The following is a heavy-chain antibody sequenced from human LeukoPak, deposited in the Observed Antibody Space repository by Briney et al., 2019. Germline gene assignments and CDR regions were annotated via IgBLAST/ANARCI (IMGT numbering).Heavy chain of an antibody. CDR1: GFIFSSHG. V-gene: IGHV3-21*06. Sequence: AGGSLRLSCAASGFIFSSHGMNWVRQAPGKGLEWVSSISTSSSYIYYADSVKGRFTISRDNAKNSLYLQMDSLRVEDTAVYYCARDPYSGSYGPYYYYYMDVWGKGTTVTISS. D-gene: IGHD1-26*01. CDR2: ISTSSSYI. J-gene: IGHJ6*03. CDR3: ARDPYSGSYGPYYYYYMDV.